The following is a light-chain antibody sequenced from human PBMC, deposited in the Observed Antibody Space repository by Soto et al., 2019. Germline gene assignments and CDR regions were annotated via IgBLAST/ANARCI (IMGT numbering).Light chain of an antibody. V-gene: IGKV1-27*01. Sequence: DFQMTQSPSSLSASVGDRFTITCRASQSFSTYLAWYQQKPGKVPKLLISGISTLQSGVPSRFSGSGYGTEFTLTISSLQPDDFATYYCQQYNSYGTFGQGTKVDIK. CDR3: QQYNSYGT. J-gene: IGKJ1*01. CDR2: GIS. CDR1: QSFSTY.